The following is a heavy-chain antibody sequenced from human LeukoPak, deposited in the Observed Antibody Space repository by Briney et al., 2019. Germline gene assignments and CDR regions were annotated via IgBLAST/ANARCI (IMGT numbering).Heavy chain of an antibody. D-gene: IGHD3-9*01. V-gene: IGHV1-2*02. CDR2: INHHSGGT. Sequence: ASMKVSCKASEYIFTDYYIHWVRQAPGQGLEWMGWINHHSGGTNYAQNFQYRVTMTGDTSISTAYMELSRLISDDTAIYYCARGGDNYDILTQWGQGTLVTVSS. J-gene: IGHJ4*02. CDR3: ARGGDNYDILTQ. CDR1: EYIFTDYY.